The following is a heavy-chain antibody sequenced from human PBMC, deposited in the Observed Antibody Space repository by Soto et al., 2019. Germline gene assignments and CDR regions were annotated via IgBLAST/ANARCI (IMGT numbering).Heavy chain of an antibody. CDR1: GGSISGYY. J-gene: IGHJ4*02. CDR2: IYNIGST. D-gene: IGHD3-22*01. Sequence: SETLSLTCTVSGGSISGYYWSWLRQPPGKGLEWIGYIYNIGSTNYNPSLRSRVTMSIDTSQEQFSLKVSSVTATDTAVYYCARVSHNSQYYYDSNDVVPFDYWGQGTLVTVSS. CDR3: ARVSHNSQYYYDSNDVVPFDY. V-gene: IGHV4-59*08.